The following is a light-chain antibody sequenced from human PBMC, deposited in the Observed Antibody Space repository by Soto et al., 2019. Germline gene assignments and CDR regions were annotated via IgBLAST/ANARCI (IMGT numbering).Light chain of an antibody. CDR1: RSVSSSY. V-gene: IGKV3-20*01. J-gene: IGKJ5*01. CDR2: VAS. CDR3: QQYGSSPPIT. Sequence: EIVLTQSPGTLSLSPGERATLSCRASRSVSSSYLAWYQQKPGLAPRLLIYVASSRATGIPDRFSGSGSGTDFTLTISRLEPEDFAGYYCQQYGSSPPITFGQGTRLEIK.